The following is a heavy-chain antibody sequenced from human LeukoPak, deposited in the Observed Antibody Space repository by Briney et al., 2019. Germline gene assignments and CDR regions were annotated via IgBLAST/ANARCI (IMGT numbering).Heavy chain of an antibody. J-gene: IGHJ4*02. CDR2: ISRSGDIT. Sequence: PGGSLRLSCAASGATFSKYGMKWVRQAAGAGLEYVSGISRSGDITHYADSVKGRFTISRDDSKNTAYLQMNSLMIEDTAVYYCTRQPPGTGTFDHWGQGALVTVSS. V-gene: IGHV3-23*01. CDR3: TRQPPGTGTFDH. D-gene: IGHD3/OR15-3a*01. CDR1: GATFSKYG.